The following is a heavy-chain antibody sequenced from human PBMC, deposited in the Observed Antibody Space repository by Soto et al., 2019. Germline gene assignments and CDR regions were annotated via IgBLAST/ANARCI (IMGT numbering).Heavy chain of an antibody. J-gene: IGHJ5*02. V-gene: IGHV4-39*01. CDR3: ARCWGEYSSSSRDLSWFDP. CDR1: GGSISSSSYY. D-gene: IGHD6-6*01. CDR2: IHYSGST. Sequence: SETLSLTCTVSGGSISSSSYYWGWIRQPPGKGLEWIGSIHYSGSTYYNPSLKSRVTISVDTSKNQFSLKLSSVTAADTAVYYCARCWGEYSSSSRDLSWFDPWGQGTLVTVSS.